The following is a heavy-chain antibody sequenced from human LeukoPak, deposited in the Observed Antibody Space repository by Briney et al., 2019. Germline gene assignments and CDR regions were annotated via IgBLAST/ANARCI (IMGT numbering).Heavy chain of an antibody. V-gene: IGHV3-23*01. Sequence: GGSLRLSCAVSGFTFSSYAMSWVRQAPGKGLEWVSAISRGGVKTYYADSVKGRFTISRDNSKNTLYLQMNSLRAEDTALYYCAKEFTTASAWYGKFDYWGQGTLVTVSS. CDR2: ISRGGVKT. J-gene: IGHJ4*02. CDR1: GFTFSSYA. CDR3: AKEFTTASAWYGKFDY. D-gene: IGHD6-19*01.